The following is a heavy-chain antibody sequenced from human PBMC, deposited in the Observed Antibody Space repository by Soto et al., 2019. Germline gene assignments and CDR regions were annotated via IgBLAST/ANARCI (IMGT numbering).Heavy chain of an antibody. V-gene: IGHV4-59*01. CDR3: AAREATIFFPGPLNDAFDI. Sequence: PSETLSLTCTVSGGSISSYYWSWIRQPPGKGLEWIGYIYYSGSTNYNPSPKSRVTISVDTSKNQFSLKLSSVTAADTAVYYCAAREATIFFPGPLNDAFDIWGQGTMVTVSS. CDR1: GGSISSYY. D-gene: IGHD3-9*01. CDR2: IYYSGST. J-gene: IGHJ3*02.